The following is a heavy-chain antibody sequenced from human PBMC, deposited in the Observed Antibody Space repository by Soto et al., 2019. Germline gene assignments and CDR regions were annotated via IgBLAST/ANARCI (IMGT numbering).Heavy chain of an antibody. CDR1: GGSISSGGYY. CDR2: IYYSGST. D-gene: IGHD2-2*01. CDR3: ARERKDCSSTSCSRNHGLYYYYYMDV. Sequence: SETLSLTCTVSGGSISSGGYYWSWIRQHPGKGLEWIGYIYYSGSTYYNPSLKSRVTISVDTSKNQFSLKLSSVTAADTAVYYCARERKDCSSTSCSRNHGLYYYYYMDVWGKGTTVTVSS. J-gene: IGHJ6*03. V-gene: IGHV4-31*03.